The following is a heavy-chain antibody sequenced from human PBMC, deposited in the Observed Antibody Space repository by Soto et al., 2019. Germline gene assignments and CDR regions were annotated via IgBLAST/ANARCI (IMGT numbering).Heavy chain of an antibody. D-gene: IGHD3-16*01. V-gene: IGHV4-30-4*01. J-gene: IGHJ4*02. CDR3: AGLYVWGIIHDIGNVDC. CDR1: GGTINSGDYY. CDR2: IYNTGST. Sequence: PSETLSLTCPFSGGTINSGDYYWSWLRQSPGKGLEWIGYIYNTGSTYYNPSLRSRVLMSLDTSKNQFSLNVSSVTAADTAVYFCAGLYVWGIIHDIGNVDCWGQGTLVTVSS.